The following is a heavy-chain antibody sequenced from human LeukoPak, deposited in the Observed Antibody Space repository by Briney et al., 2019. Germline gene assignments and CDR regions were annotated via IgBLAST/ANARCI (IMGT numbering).Heavy chain of an antibody. CDR1: GFTFSSYA. CDR2: ISGSGGST. Sequence: GGSLRLSCAASGFTFSSYAMSWVRQAPGKGLEWVSAISGSGGSTYYADSVKGRFTISRDNSKNTLYLQMNSLRAEDTAVYYCAIDQRPTYYYDSSGSYYVSYWGQGTLVTVSS. V-gene: IGHV3-23*01. J-gene: IGHJ4*02. D-gene: IGHD3-22*01. CDR3: AIDQRPTYYYDSSGSYYVSY.